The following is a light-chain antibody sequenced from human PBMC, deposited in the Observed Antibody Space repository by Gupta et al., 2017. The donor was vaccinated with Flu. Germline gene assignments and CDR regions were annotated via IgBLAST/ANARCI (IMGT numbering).Light chain of an antibody. J-gene: IGLJ3*02. Sequence: QSVLTQPPSVSAAPGQKVTISCSGNVGNDDISWYQQLPGAAPKLLIYANNKRPSGIPDRFSGSKFGTSATLGIAGLQTGDEADYYCGTWDSRRSAGVFGGGTKVIVL. CDR2: ANN. V-gene: IGLV1-51*02. CDR1: VGNDD. CDR3: GTWDSRRSAGV.